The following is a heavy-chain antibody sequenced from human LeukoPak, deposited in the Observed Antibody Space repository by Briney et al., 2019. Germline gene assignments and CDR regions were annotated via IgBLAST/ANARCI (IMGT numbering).Heavy chain of an antibody. D-gene: IGHD1-26*01. CDR2: ITGSGEST. V-gene: IGHV3-23*01. Sequence: GGSLRLSCTPSGFTFSNSAMNWVRQAPGKGLEWVSVITGSGESTYYADSVKGRFTISRDNSKNTLYLQMNSLRAEDTAVYYCAKGELGSTKGFDCWGQGTLVTVSS. CDR1: GFTFSNSA. J-gene: IGHJ4*02. CDR3: AKGELGSTKGFDC.